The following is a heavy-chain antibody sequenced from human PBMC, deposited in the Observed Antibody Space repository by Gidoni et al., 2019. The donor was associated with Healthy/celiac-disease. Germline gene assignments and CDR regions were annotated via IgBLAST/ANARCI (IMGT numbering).Heavy chain of an antibody. J-gene: IGHJ3*02. CDR3: AKCREGYYDSSGAPAFDI. CDR1: GFTFDDYA. D-gene: IGHD3-22*01. Sequence: EVQLVESGGGLVQPGRSLRLSCAASGFTFDDYAMHWVRQAPGKGLEWVSGISWNSGSIGYADSVKGRFTISRDNAKNSLYLQMNSLRAEDTALYYCAKCREGYYDSSGAPAFDIWGQGTMVTVSS. CDR2: ISWNSGSI. V-gene: IGHV3-9*01.